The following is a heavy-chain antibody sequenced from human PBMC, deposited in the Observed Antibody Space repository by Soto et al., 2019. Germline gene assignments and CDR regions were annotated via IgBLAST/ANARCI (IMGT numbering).Heavy chain of an antibody. CDR2: IYYSGST. J-gene: IGHJ6*02. Sequence: PSETLSLTCTVSGGSISSGGYYWSWIRQHPGKGLEWIGYIYYSGSTYYNPSLKSRVTISVDTSKNQFSLKLSSVTAADTAVYYCARVASLGIAAARGYGMDVWGQGTTVTAP. CDR1: GGSISSGGYY. V-gene: IGHV4-31*03. CDR3: ARVASLGIAAARGYGMDV. D-gene: IGHD6-13*01.